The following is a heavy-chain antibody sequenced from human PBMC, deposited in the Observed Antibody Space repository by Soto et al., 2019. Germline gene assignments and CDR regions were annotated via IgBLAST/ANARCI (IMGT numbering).Heavy chain of an antibody. Sequence: EVQLLESGGGLVQPGGSLRLSCAGSGFTFINYAMNWVRQAPGKGLGWVSTISGGGDAPFFADSGRGRFTISRDNSKNTVTLQINNLGVDDTAVYFCARKVPGSTSRPDYWYFDLWGRGTLVTLSS. V-gene: IGHV3-23*01. J-gene: IGHJ2*01. CDR1: GFTFINYA. D-gene: IGHD3-10*01. CDR3: ARKVPGSTSRPDYWYFDL. CDR2: ISGGGDAP.